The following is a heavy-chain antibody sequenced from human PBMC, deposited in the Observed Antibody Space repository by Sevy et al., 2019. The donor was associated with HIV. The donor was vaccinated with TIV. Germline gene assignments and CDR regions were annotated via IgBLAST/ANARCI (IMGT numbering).Heavy chain of an antibody. CDR1: GFTFSSYA. CDR3: ATGFLEWLSYFDN. Sequence: GGSLRLSCSASGFTFSSYAMHWVRQAPGKGLQYVSVISSNGGSTYYADSVKGRFTISRDNSKNTLYLQMSSLRAEDTAVYYCATGFLEWLSYFDNWGQGTLVTVSS. D-gene: IGHD3-3*01. J-gene: IGHJ4*02. CDR2: ISSNGGST. V-gene: IGHV3-64D*06.